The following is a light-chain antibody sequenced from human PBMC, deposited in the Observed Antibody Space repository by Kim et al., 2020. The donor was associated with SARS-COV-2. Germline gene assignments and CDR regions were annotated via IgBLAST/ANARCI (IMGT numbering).Light chain of an antibody. Sequence: DIQMTQSPSTLSASVGDRVTISCRSSQSMSSWLAWYQQKPGKAPKLLIYKASRLESGVPSRFSGSGSGTEFTLTISSLQPDEFATYSCQHYNSYAWTLGQGSKMDIK. CDR1: QSMSSW. CDR3: QHYNSYAWT. CDR2: KAS. J-gene: IGKJ1*01. V-gene: IGKV1-5*03.